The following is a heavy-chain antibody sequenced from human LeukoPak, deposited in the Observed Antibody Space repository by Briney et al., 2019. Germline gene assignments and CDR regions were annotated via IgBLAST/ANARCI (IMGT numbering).Heavy chain of an antibody. D-gene: IGHD3-16*02. V-gene: IGHV1-2*02. CDR2: INPNSGGT. J-gene: IGHJ4*02. Sequence: GASVKVSCKASGYTFTGYYMHWVRQAPGQGLEWMGWINPNSGGTNYAQKFQGRVTMTRDTSISTAYMELSRLRSDDTAVYYCARITQDDYVWGSYRPQTFDYWGQGTLVTVSS. CDR3: ARITQDDYVWGSYRPQTFDY. CDR1: GYTFTGYY.